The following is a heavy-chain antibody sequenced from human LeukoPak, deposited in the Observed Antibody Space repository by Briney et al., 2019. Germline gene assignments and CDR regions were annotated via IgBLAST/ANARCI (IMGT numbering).Heavy chain of an antibody. CDR1: GYTLTSYG. CDR3: ARDRDSSGWWHYYYYYGMDV. Sequence: ASVKVSCKASGYTLTSYGISWVRQAPGQGLEWMGWISAYNGNTNYAQKLQGRVTMTTDTSTSTAYMELRSLRSDDAAVYYCARDRDSSGWWHYYYYYGMDVWGQGTTVTVSS. J-gene: IGHJ6*02. V-gene: IGHV1-18*01. D-gene: IGHD6-19*01. CDR2: ISAYNGNT.